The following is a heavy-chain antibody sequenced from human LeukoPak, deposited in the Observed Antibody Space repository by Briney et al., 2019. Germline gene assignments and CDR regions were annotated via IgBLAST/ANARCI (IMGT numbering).Heavy chain of an antibody. CDR1: GFTFSSFS. J-gene: IGHJ4*02. Sequence: GGSLRLSCPASGFTFSSFSMNWVRQAPGKGLEWISYISSSSSSTYYADSVKGRFTISRDNAKNSLYLQMNSLRAEDTAVYYCARVIGSYGDSAYWGQGTLVTVSS. D-gene: IGHD4-17*01. V-gene: IGHV3-48*04. CDR2: ISSSSSST. CDR3: ARVIGSYGDSAY.